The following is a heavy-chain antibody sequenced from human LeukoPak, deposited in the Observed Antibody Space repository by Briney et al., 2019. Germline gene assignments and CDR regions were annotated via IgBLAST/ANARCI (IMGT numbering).Heavy chain of an antibody. Sequence: ASVKVSCKASGFTFTSYAMHWVRQAPGQRLEWMGWINAGNGNTKYSQKFQGRVTITRDTSASTAYMELSSLRSEDTAVYYCASGSTVSWELLRWGQGTLVTVSS. CDR2: INAGNGNT. CDR3: ASGSTVSWELLR. CDR1: GFTFTSYA. V-gene: IGHV1-3*01. D-gene: IGHD1-26*01. J-gene: IGHJ4*02.